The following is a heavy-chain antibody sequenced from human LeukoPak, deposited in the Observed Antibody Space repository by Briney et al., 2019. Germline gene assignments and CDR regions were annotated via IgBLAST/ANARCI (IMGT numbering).Heavy chain of an antibody. CDR2: INPSGGST. Sequence: ASVKVSCKASGYTFTSYYMHWVRQAPGQGLEWMGIINPSGGSTSYAQKFQGRVTVTTDTSTSTAYMELRSLRSDDTAVYYCARDCSGTSCNCYWGQGTLVTVSS. CDR1: GYTFTSYY. V-gene: IGHV1-46*01. D-gene: IGHD2-2*01. J-gene: IGHJ4*02. CDR3: ARDCSGTSCNCY.